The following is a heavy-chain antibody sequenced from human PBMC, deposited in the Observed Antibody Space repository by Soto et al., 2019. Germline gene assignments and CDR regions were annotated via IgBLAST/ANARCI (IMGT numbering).Heavy chain of an antibody. Sequence: QVQLVESGGGVVQPGRSLRLSCAASGFTFSSYAMHWVRQAPGKGLEWVAVISYDGSNKYYADSVKGRFTISRDNSKNTLYLQMNSLRAEATAVYYCARDFEQPWPNLDYWGQGTLVTVSS. CDR1: GFTFSSYA. CDR3: ARDFEQPWPNLDY. D-gene: IGHD6-19*01. J-gene: IGHJ4*02. CDR2: ISYDGSNK. V-gene: IGHV3-30-3*01.